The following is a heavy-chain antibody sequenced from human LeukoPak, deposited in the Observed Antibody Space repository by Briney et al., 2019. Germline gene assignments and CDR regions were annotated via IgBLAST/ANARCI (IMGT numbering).Heavy chain of an antibody. Sequence: GGSLRLSCAASGFTFSSYWMSWVRQAPGKGLEWVANIKQDGSEKYYVDSVKGRFTISRDNAKNSLYLQMNSLRAEDTAVYYCARDPTIFGVVIVSEYWGQGTLVTVSS. CDR3: ARDPTIFGVVIVSEY. J-gene: IGHJ4*02. CDR1: GFTFSSYW. V-gene: IGHV3-7*01. CDR2: IKQDGSEK. D-gene: IGHD3-3*01.